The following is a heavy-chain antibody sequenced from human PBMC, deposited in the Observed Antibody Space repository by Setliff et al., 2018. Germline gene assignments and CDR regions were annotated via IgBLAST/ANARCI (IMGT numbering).Heavy chain of an antibody. V-gene: IGHV4-39*07. CDR3: ARDRRIVGARHAFDI. CDR1: GGSISSSSYY. D-gene: IGHD1-26*01. CDR2: IYYSGST. J-gene: IGHJ3*02. Sequence: TLSLTCTVSGGSISSSSYYWGWIRQPPGKGLEWIGSIYYSGSTYYNPSLKSRVTISVDTSKNQFSLKLSSVTAADTAVYYCARDRRIVGARHAFDIWGQGTMVTVSS.